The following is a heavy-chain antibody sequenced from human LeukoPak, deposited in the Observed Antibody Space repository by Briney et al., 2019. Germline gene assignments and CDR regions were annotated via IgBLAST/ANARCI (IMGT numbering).Heavy chain of an antibody. V-gene: IGHV3-30*02. CDR2: IRIDGSSK. CDR1: GFTFSNYA. J-gene: IGHJ4*02. D-gene: IGHD3-10*01. Sequence: GGSLRLSCAASGFTFSNYAMHWVHQAPGKGLEWLAFIRIDGSSKYYADFVKGRFIISRDNSKNTLYLQMNSLRVEDTAVYYCARDQAGSGHYADYWGQGTLVTVSS. CDR3: ARDQAGSGHYADY.